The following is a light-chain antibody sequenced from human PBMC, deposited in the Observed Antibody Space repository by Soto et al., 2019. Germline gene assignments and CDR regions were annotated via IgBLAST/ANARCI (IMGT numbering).Light chain of an antibody. Sequence: EIVWTQSPGTLSLSPGERATLSCRASQSVSSSYLAWYQQKPGQAHRLLIYGASSRATDIPDRFSGSGSGTDFALTISRLEPEDCAEDYSQQYDSSPPVSFGQGTRLE. CDR2: GAS. CDR3: QQYDSSPPVS. CDR1: QSVSSSY. J-gene: IGKJ5*01. V-gene: IGKV3-20*01.